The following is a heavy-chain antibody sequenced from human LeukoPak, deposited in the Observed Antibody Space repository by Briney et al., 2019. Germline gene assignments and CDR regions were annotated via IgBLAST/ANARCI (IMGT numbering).Heavy chain of an antibody. CDR2: IWYDGSNK. D-gene: IGHD3-22*01. CDR3: ARELSPVVKYYFEY. Sequence: GGSLRLSCAASGFTFSSYGIHWVRQAPGKGLEWVAVIWYDGSNKYYADSVKGRFTISRDNSKNTLYLQMNSLRVEDTALYYCARELSPVVKYYFEYWGQGALVTVSP. CDR1: GFTFSSYG. J-gene: IGHJ4*02. V-gene: IGHV3-33*01.